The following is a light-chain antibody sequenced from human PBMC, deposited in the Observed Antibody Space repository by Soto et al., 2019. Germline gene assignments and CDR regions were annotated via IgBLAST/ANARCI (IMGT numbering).Light chain of an antibody. Sequence: SYELTQPPSVSVAPGQTARITCGGNNIGSKSVHWYQQKPGQAPVLVVYDDSDRPSGIRERCSVSNSGNTATLTLSRVEAGDEADYYCQVWDSSSGVFGGGTKLTVL. CDR1: NIGSKS. CDR2: DDS. J-gene: IGLJ3*02. CDR3: QVWDSSSGV. V-gene: IGLV3-21*02.